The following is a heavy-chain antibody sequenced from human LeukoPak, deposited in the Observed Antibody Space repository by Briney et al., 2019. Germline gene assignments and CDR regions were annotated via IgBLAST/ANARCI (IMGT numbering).Heavy chain of an antibody. CDR2: ISSSSSYI. V-gene: IGHV3-21*01. Sequence: PGGSLRLSCAASGFTFSNYNMNWVRQAPGKAMEWVSCISSSSSYIYYADSVKGRFTISRDNAKNSLYLQMNSLRAEDTAVYYCATSPVYSYGHPYYFDYWGQGTLVTVSS. CDR1: GFTFSNYN. CDR3: ATSPVYSYGHPYYFDY. J-gene: IGHJ4*02. D-gene: IGHD5-18*01.